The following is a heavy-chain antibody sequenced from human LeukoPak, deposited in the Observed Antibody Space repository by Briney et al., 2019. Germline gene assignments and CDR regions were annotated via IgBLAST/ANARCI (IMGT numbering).Heavy chain of an antibody. CDR1: GYTFTSYW. CDR3: ARIEGSTFDS. CDR2: IYPGDSES. V-gene: IGHV5-51*01. J-gene: IGHJ4*02. Sequence: GESLKISCKGSGYTFTSYWIGWVRQMPGKGLEWMGIIYPGDSESKYRPSLQGQVAISVDKSINTAYLQWSRLKASDTAIYYCARIEGSTFDSWGKGTLVTVSS.